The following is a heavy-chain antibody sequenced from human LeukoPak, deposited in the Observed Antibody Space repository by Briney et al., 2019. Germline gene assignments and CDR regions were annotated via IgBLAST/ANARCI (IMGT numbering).Heavy chain of an antibody. CDR3: ARGGGAPDY. CDR2: ISSSSSYT. CDR1: GFIFSDYS. J-gene: IGHJ4*02. Sequence: GGSLRLSCAASGFIFSDYSLNWVRQTPGKGLEWVSSISSSSSYTKSADSVKGRFTISRDNAKNSLYLQMNSLRVEDTAVYYCARGGGAPDYWGQGTLVTVSS. D-gene: IGHD3-16*01. V-gene: IGHV3-21*01.